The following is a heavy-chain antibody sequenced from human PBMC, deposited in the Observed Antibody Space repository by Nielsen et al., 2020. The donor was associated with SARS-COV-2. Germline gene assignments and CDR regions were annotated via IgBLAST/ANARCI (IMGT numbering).Heavy chain of an antibody. CDR3: TRDGHHWDLDN. CDR1: GFTFSFYD. D-gene: IGHD7-27*01. V-gene: IGHV3-33*01. J-gene: IGHJ4*02. CDR2: MWADGATE. Sequence: GGSLRLSCAASGFTFSFYDIHWVRQAPGEGLEWVAVMWADGATEHYAESVKGRFTVSRDASKNTVYLQMNSLRAADSAVYYCTRDGHHWDLDNWGQGALVTVSS.